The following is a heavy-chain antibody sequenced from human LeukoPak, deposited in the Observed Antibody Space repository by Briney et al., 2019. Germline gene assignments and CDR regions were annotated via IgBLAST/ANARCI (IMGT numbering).Heavy chain of an antibody. CDR2: IY. Sequence: PSETLSLTCTVSGGSISSNNWSWIRQPPRRGLEWIGYIYVRGSSSRGGSSYNPSLKSRVTISVDTTKNQFSLKLSSVTAADTAVYYCARNGYSSGWFVDYWGQGTLVTVSS. D-gene: IGHD6-19*01. V-gene: IGHV4-4*08. CDR3: ARNGYSSGWFVDY. CDR1: GGSISSNN. J-gene: IGHJ4*02.